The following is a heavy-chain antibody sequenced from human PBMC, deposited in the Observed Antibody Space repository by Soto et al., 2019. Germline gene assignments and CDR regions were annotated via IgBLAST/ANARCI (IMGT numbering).Heavy chain of an antibody. Sequence: QVQLVQSGAEVKKPGSSVKVSCKASGGTFGTYTISWVRQAPGQGIEWMGRIIPYLDITDYAQKFQGRFTIAADKSTTTAYMELNRLRSEDTAVYFCARDTTYWGQGTLVTVSS. D-gene: IGHD5-18*01. J-gene: IGHJ4*02. CDR3: ARDTTY. CDR1: GGTFGTYT. CDR2: IIPYLDIT. V-gene: IGHV1-69*02.